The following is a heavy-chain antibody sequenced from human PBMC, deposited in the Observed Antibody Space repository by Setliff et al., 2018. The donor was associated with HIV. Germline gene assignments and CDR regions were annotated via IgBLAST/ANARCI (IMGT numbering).Heavy chain of an antibody. CDR2: ISSNSTYI. V-gene: IGHV3-21*01. D-gene: IGHD3-3*01. Sequence: PGGSLRLSCAASGFTFSGYSMNWVRQAPGKGLEWVSSISSNSTYIYCADSVKGRFTISRDNAKNSLYLQMNSLRAEDTAVYYCARDNLYYNTWNASPVYGLDVWGQGTTVTVSS. CDR3: ARDNLYYNTWNASPVYGLDV. J-gene: IGHJ6*02. CDR1: GFTFSGYS.